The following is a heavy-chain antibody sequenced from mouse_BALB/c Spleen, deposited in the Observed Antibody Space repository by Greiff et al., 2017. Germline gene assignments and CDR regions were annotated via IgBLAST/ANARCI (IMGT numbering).Heavy chain of an antibody. Sequence: VQLQQSGPELVKPGASVKISCKASGYSFTSYYIHWVKQRPGQGLEWIGWIFPGSGNTKYNEKFKGKATLTADTSSSTAYMQLSSLTSEDSAVYFCARGSNYERSYAMDDWGQGTSVTVSS. CDR3: ARGSNYERSYAMDD. D-gene: IGHD2-5*01. V-gene: IGHV1-66*01. J-gene: IGHJ4*01. CDR1: GYSFTSYY. CDR2: IFPGSGNT.